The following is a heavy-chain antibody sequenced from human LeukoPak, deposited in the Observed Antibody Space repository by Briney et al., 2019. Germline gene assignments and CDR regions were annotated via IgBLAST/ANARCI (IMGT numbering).Heavy chain of an antibody. Sequence: GGSLRLSCAASGFTFSNAWMSWVRQAPGKGLEWVARFKSRDGRGTIDYGTPVRGRFIISRDDSRGMLYLQMNRLKIEDTGVYYCTTGGIKFDRWGQGTLVTVSS. CDR3: TTGGIKFDR. CDR1: GFTFSNAW. J-gene: IGHJ5*02. CDR2: FKSRDGRGTI. V-gene: IGHV3-15*01. D-gene: IGHD5-24*01.